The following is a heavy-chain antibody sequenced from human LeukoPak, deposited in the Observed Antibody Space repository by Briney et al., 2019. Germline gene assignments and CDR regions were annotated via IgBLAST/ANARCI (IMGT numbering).Heavy chain of an antibody. Sequence: ASVTVSCKASGYTFTSYYMHWVRQAPGQGLEWMGIINPSGGSTSYAQKFQGRVTMTRGTSTSKVYMELSSLRSEDTAVYYCAREGGVVRGVWGYGMDVWGKGTTVTVSS. D-gene: IGHD3-10*01. J-gene: IGHJ6*04. CDR1: GYTFTSYY. V-gene: IGHV1-46*01. CDR3: AREGGVVRGVWGYGMDV. CDR2: INPSGGST.